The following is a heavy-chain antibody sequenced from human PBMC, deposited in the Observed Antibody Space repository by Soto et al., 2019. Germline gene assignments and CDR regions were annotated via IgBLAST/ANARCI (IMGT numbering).Heavy chain of an antibody. CDR2: ITYRART. CDR1: GGSISSGDYY. V-gene: IGHV4-30-4*08. CDR3: ARDYRPTYYYDSGGYYPPTYSDS. Sequence: QVQLQESGPGLLKTSQTLSLTCTVSGGSISSGDYYWSWIRQSPGKGLVWIVYITYRARTNYNTSLQRRVTISVDTSKNLFSLRLSSVTAADTAVYFCARDYRPTYYYDSGGYYPPTYSDSWGQGALVTVSS. D-gene: IGHD3-22*01. J-gene: IGHJ4*02.